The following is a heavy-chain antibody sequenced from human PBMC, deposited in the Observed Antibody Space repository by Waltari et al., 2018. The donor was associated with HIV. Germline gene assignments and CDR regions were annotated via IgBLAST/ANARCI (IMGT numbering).Heavy chain of an antibody. J-gene: IGHJ4*02. D-gene: IGHD3-3*01. CDR1: GFTFSSYG. CDR3: ARQRIRFLYDFDY. CDR2: IWYDGSNK. Sequence: QVQLVESGGGVVQPGRSLRLSCAASGFTFSSYGMQWVRQAPGKGLEWVAVIWYDGSNKYYADSVRGRCTISRDNSKNTLYLQMNSLRAEDTAVYYCARQRIRFLYDFDYWGQGTLATVSS. V-gene: IGHV3-33*01.